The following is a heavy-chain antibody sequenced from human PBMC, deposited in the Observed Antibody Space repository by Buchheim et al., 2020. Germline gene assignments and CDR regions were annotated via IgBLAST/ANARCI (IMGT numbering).Heavy chain of an antibody. D-gene: IGHD4-17*01. CDR1: GFSLSTSAR. J-gene: IGHJ5*02. CDR2: IYWDDDK. CDR3: AHRPYDYGAYNWFDP. Sequence: QVTLKESGPALVKPTQTLTLTCTFSGFSLSTSARVSWIRQPPGKALEWLALIYWDDDKRYSPSLKSRLTITKDTSKNQVVLTMTNMDPVDTATYYCAHRPYDYGAYNWFDPWGQGTL. V-gene: IGHV2-5*08.